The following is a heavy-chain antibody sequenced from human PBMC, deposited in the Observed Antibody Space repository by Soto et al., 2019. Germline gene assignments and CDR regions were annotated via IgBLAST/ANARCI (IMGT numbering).Heavy chain of an antibody. Sequence: QVQLQQWGAGLLKPSETLSLTCAVYGGSFSGYYLSWIRQPPGQGLEWIGEINNSGSTNYNPSLKSRVTISVDTSKNQFSLKLSSVTAADTAGYYWARGVGEASAGSFHPNWFDPWGQGPLVTVSS. CDR2: INNSGST. CDR3: ARGVGEASAGSFHPNWFDP. CDR1: GGSFSGYY. V-gene: IGHV4-34*01. J-gene: IGHJ5*02. D-gene: IGHD6-13*01.